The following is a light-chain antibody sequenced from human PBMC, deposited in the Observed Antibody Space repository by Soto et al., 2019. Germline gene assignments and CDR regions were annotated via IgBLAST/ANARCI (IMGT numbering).Light chain of an antibody. CDR2: EAS. V-gene: IGKV1-5*03. CDR3: QHYNSYSEA. J-gene: IGKJ1*01. CDR1: QTISSW. Sequence: DIQMTQSPSSLSASVGDRFTITCRASQTISSWLAWYQQKPGKAPKLLIYEASTLKSGVPSRFSGSGSGTEFTLTISSLQPDDFATYYCQHYNSYSEAFGQGTKVDIK.